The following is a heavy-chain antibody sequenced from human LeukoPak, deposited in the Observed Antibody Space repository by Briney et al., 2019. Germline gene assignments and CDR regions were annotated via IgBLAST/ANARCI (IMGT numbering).Heavy chain of an antibody. CDR2: ISNDGGNK. J-gene: IGHJ3*02. CDR1: GFTFSTYA. V-gene: IGHV3-30-3*02. CDR3: AKSRVVVDSFDI. D-gene: IGHD2-2*01. Sequence: PAGRSLRLSCAASGFTFSTYAMHWVRQAPGKGLEWVAVISNDGGNKFYSDSVKGRFTISRDNSKTTLYLQMNSLRTEDTAVYYCAKSRVVVDSFDIWGQGTMVTVSS.